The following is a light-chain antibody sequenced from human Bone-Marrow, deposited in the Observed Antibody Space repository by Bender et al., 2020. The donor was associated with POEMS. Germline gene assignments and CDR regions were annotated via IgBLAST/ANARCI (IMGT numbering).Light chain of an antibody. V-gene: IGLV2-11*01. CDR1: SSDVGGYKY. CDR2: DVS. CDR3: YSYAGSYTLEI. J-gene: IGLJ2*01. Sequence: QSALTQPRSVSGSPGQSLTISCTGTSSDVGGYKYVSWYKHHPGKAPKLMIYDVSKRPSWVPDRFSGSKSGNTASLTISGLQAEDEADYYCYSYAGSYTLEIFGGGTKLTVL.